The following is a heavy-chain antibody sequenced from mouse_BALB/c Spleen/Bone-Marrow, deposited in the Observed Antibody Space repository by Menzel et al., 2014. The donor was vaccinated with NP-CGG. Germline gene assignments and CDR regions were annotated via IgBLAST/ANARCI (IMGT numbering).Heavy chain of an antibody. CDR3: ARRGYYGSSLDY. J-gene: IGHJ2*01. CDR2: ISYSGDT. CDR1: GYSIXSDYA. V-gene: IGHV3-2*02. Sequence: DVKLQESGPGLVKPSQSLSLTSTVTGYSIXSDYAWNWIRQFPGNKLEWMGYISYSGDTSYNPSLKSRISITRDTSKNQFSLQLNSVTTADTATYYCARRGYYGSSLDYWGQGTTLTVSS. D-gene: IGHD1-1*01.